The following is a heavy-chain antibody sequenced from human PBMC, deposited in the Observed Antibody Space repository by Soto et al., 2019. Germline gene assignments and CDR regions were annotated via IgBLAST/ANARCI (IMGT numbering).Heavy chain of an antibody. CDR1: GGTFSSHS. V-gene: IGHV1-69*01. Sequence: QVQLVQSGAEVRKPGSSVKVSCKASGGTFSSHSFSWLRQAPGQGLEWMGGIVPHSGTSNYAQKFQDRLTLSANESTSTAYMELSTLTSEDTAVCYCARDGSGSPYYFDHWGQGTQVTVSS. CDR2: IVPHSGTS. CDR3: ARDGSGSPYYFDH. D-gene: IGHD1-26*01. J-gene: IGHJ4*02.